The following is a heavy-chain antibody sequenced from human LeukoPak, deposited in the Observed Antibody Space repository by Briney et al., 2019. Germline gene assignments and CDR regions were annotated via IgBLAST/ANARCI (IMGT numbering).Heavy chain of an antibody. J-gene: IGHJ3*02. CDR1: GFTFDDYA. Sequence: PGGSLRLSCAASGFTFDDYAMHWVRQAPGKGLEWVSGISWNSGSIGYADSVKGRFTISRDNAKNSLYLQMNSLRAEDTALYYCAKDKLVNAFDIWGQGTMVTVSS. V-gene: IGHV3-9*01. CDR3: AKDKLVNAFDI. D-gene: IGHD3-9*01. CDR2: ISWNSGSI.